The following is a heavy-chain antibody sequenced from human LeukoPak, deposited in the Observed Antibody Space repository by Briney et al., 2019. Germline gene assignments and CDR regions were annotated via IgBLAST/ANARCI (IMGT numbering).Heavy chain of an antibody. CDR2: ISGSGGRT. J-gene: IGHJ6*03. V-gene: IGHV3-23*01. Sequence: GGSLRLSCAASGFTVSSNYMSWVRQAPGKGLEWVSAISGSGGRTYYADSVKGRFTISRDNSKNTLYLQMNSLRAEDTAVYNCAKGDFYGSGRDYYYYMDVWGKGTTVTISS. D-gene: IGHD3-10*01. CDR3: AKGDFYGSGRDYYYYMDV. CDR1: GFTVSSNY.